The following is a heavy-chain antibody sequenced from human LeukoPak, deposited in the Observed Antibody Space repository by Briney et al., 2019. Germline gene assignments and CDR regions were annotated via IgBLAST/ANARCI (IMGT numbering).Heavy chain of an antibody. J-gene: IGHJ4*02. CDR1: GFPFSSYW. Sequence: GGSLRLSCVASGFPFSSYWMTWVRQAPGKGLQWVANIKQDGSKKSYVDSVKGRFTISRDNAKNSLYLQMNSLRAEDTAIYYCTRVGYIDEGIDYWGQGTLVTVSS. V-gene: IGHV3-7*04. CDR3: TRVGYIDEGIDY. CDR2: IKQDGSKK. D-gene: IGHD5-24*01.